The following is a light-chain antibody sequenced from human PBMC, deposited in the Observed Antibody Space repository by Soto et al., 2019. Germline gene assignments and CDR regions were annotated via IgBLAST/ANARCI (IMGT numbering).Light chain of an antibody. Sequence: EIVLTQSPATLSLSPGERATLSCRASQSVSSYLAWYQQKPGQAPRLLIYDASNSATGIPARFSVSGSGTDFTLIFSSLGSDVFAVYYCQQWSNWLAIFTFGPATKVDIK. CDR2: DAS. V-gene: IGKV3-11*01. CDR3: QQWSNWLAIFT. CDR1: QSVSSY. J-gene: IGKJ3*01.